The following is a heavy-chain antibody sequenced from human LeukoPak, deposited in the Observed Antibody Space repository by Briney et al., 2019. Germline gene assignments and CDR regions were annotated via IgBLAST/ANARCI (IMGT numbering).Heavy chain of an antibody. J-gene: IGHJ4*02. V-gene: IGHV6-1*01. CDR2: TYYRSKWYN. CDR3: ARDGATSGWYTFDY. CDR1: GDSVSSNNGA. Sequence: SQTLSLTSGISGDSVSSNNGAWNWIRQSPSRGLEWLGRTYYRSKWYNDYAGSMKGRITISPDTSKNQFSLQLNSVTPEDTAVYYCARDGATSGWYTFDYWGQGTLVTVSS. D-gene: IGHD6-19*01.